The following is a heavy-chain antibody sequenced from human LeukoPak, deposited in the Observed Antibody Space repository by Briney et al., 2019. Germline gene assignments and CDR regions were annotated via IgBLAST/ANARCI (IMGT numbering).Heavy chain of an antibody. CDR1: GFTFSSYG. CDR3: AKGSGAMVREPFDY. CDR2: ISYDGSNK. J-gene: IGHJ4*02. D-gene: IGHD3-10*01. Sequence: PGGSLRLSCAASGFTFSSYGMHWVRQAPGKGLEWVAVISYDGSNKCYADSVKGRFTISRDNSKNTLYLQMNSLRAEDTAVYYCAKGSGAMVREPFDYWGQGTLVTVSS. V-gene: IGHV3-30*18.